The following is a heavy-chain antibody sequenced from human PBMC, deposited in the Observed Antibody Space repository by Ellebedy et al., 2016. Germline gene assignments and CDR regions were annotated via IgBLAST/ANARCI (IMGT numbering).Heavy chain of an antibody. CDR3: AKGTTYYYYNMDV. CDR2: ISGNGGSR. Sequence: GGSLRLXCVASGFAFHEYSMSWVRQTPGKGLEWVASISGNGGSRYHADSVRGRFTISRDNYKNILSLEMNSLRVEDTAVYSCAKGTTYYYYNMDVWGKGTTVTVSS. CDR1: GFAFHEYS. J-gene: IGHJ6*04. D-gene: IGHD1-1*01. V-gene: IGHV3-23*01.